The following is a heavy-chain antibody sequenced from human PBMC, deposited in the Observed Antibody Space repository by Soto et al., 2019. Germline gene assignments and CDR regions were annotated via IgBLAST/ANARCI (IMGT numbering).Heavy chain of an antibody. V-gene: IGHV1-18*01. CDR1: GYTFTSHG. Sequence: QVQLVQSGAEVKKPGASVKVSCKASGYTFTSHGISWVRQAPGQGLEWMGWISANNGDTNYAQKCQGGVTVSTDTSTSTGYMELRSLRSEDTAVYYCARMVRGSNIDYYYYMDVWGIGTTVTVSS. CDR3: ARMVRGSNIDYYYYMDV. D-gene: IGHD3-10*01. J-gene: IGHJ6*03. CDR2: ISANNGDT.